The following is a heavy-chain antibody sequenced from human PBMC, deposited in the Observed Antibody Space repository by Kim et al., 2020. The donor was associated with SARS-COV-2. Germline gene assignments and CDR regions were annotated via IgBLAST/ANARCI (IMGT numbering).Heavy chain of an antibody. J-gene: IGHJ3*02. Sequence: GGSLRLSCAASGFTFSSYAMSWVRQAPGKGLEWVSAISGSGGSTYYADSVKGRFTISRDNSKNTLYLQMNSLRAEDTAVYYCAKDWITMIVVVLDAFDIWGQGTMVTVSS. CDR2: ISGSGGST. CDR3: AKDWITMIVVVLDAFDI. V-gene: IGHV3-23*01. D-gene: IGHD3-22*01. CDR1: GFTFSSYA.